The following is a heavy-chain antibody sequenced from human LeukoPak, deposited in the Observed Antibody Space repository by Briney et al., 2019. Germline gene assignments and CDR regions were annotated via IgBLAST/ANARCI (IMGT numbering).Heavy chain of an antibody. J-gene: IGHJ4*02. Sequence: ASVKVSCKASGYTFAGYYIHWVRQAPGHGLEWMGWINPNTGATNSAQTFQGRVTLIRDTSISTAYMELRGLMSNDTAVYYCARDRPPTGNFYFDYWGQGTLVTVSS. CDR3: ARDRPPTGNFYFDY. CDR1: GYTFAGYY. D-gene: IGHD1-1*01. CDR2: INPNTGAT. V-gene: IGHV1-2*02.